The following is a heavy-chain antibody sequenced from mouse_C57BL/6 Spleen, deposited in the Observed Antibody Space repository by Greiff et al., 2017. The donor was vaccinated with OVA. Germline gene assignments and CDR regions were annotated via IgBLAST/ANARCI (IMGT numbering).Heavy chain of an antibody. J-gene: IGHJ2*01. CDR1: GFTFSDYG. Sequence: EVKLEESGGGLVKPGGSLKLSCAASGFTFSDYGMHWVRQAPEKGLEWVAYISSGSSTIYYADTVKGRFTISRDNAKNTLFLQMTSLRSEDTAMYYCARRFYYGSSPDYWGQGTTLTVSS. CDR2: ISSGSSTI. D-gene: IGHD1-1*01. V-gene: IGHV5-17*01. CDR3: ARRFYYGSSPDY.